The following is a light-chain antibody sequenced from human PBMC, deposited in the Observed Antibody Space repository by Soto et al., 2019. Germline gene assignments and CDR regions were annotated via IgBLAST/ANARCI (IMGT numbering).Light chain of an antibody. CDR1: QGISND. CDR3: MQDYNCPRT. CDR2: AAS. J-gene: IGKJ1*01. Sequence: AIPMTQSPSSLSASVGDRVTITCRASQGISNDLGWYQQKPGKAPKLLIYAASRLHTGVPARFIGSGSGTDFTLTISSLEPEDFATYYCMQDYNCPRTFGEGTKVEIK. V-gene: IGKV1-6*01.